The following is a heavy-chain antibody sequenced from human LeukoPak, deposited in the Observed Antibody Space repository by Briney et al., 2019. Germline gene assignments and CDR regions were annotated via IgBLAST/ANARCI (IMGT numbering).Heavy chain of an antibody. D-gene: IGHD5-12*01. CDR2: IYTSGST. V-gene: IGHV4-4*07. CDR1: GGSISGYY. J-gene: IGHJ3*02. Sequence: SEALSLTCTVSGGSISGYYWTWIRQTPGKGLEWIGRIYTSGSTNYNPSLQSRVTMSVDTSKNQFSLKLSSVTAADTAVYYCARAYRDAFDIWGQGTMVTVSS. CDR3: ARAYRDAFDI.